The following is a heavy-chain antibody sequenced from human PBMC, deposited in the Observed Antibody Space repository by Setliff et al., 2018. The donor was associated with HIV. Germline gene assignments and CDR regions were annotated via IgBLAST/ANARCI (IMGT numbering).Heavy chain of an antibody. CDR3: AAGRVSSYYGSGTSPHFDS. CDR2: FIPLLRVP. V-gene: IGHV1-69*10. Sequence: SVKVSCKASGGTFSTYVISWVRQAPGQGLEWMGGFIPLLRVPHHAERYKDRVTITADKSTATAYMDLRSLRFEDTAVYYCAAGRVSSYYGSGTSPHFDSWGQGTLVTVS. J-gene: IGHJ4*02. CDR1: GGTFSTYV. D-gene: IGHD3-3*01.